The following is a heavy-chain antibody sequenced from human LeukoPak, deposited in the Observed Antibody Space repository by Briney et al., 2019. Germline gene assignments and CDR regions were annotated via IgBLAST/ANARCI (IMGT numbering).Heavy chain of an antibody. CDR3: TRARGAGPGAHFDY. V-gene: IGHV3-11*01. D-gene: IGHD3-10*01. J-gene: IGHJ4*02. Sequence: GGSLRLSCAASGFTFSVEYMSWIRQAPGKGLEWVSYISSSGSSIFYADSVKGRFTISRDNAKNSLFLQMNSLRAEDTAVYYCTRARGAGPGAHFDYWGQGTLVTVSS. CDR1: GFTFSVEY. CDR2: ISSSGSSI.